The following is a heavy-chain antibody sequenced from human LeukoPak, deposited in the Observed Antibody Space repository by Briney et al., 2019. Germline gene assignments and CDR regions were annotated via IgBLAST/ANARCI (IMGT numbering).Heavy chain of an antibody. J-gene: IGHJ5*02. D-gene: IGHD5-18*01. V-gene: IGHV1-69*05. Sequence: SVKVSCKASGGTFSIFGTSWVRQAPGQGLEWMGWIVPMIGTPHYAHKFQGRVTITTDESTTTAYVDLSSLRSEDTAVYYCVKDNTGSNPSVPPFDPWGQGTLVTVSS. CDR2: IVPMIGTP. CDR3: VKDNTGSNPSVPPFDP. CDR1: GGTFSIFG.